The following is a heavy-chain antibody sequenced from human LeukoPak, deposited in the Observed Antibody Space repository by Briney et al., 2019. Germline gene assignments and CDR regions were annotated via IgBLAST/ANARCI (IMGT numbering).Heavy chain of an antibody. CDR3: ARDMYDISGWADY. CDR2: ISGYNGKT. Sequence: GASVKVSCKASGYTFTSYYMHWVRQAPGQGLEWMGWISGYNGKTNYGQKLQGRVTMTTDTSTNTAYMELTSLRSDDSAVYYCARDMYDISGWADYWGQGTRVTVSS. D-gene: IGHD3-22*01. CDR1: GYTFTSYY. J-gene: IGHJ4*02. V-gene: IGHV1-18*04.